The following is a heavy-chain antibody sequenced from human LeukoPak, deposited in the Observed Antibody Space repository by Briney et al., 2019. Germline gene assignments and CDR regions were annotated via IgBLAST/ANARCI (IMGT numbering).Heavy chain of an antibody. CDR2: INPNSSGT. CDR3: ARTPDDYGSARGDY. J-gene: IGHJ4*02. Sequence: GASVKVSCKASGYTFTGYYTHWVRPAPGQGLAWMGWINPNSSGTNYAQKFQGRVTTTRDTSISTAYMELSRLRSDETAVYYCARTPDDYGSARGDYWGQGTLVTVSS. CDR1: GYTFTGYY. V-gene: IGHV1-2*02. D-gene: IGHD3-10*01.